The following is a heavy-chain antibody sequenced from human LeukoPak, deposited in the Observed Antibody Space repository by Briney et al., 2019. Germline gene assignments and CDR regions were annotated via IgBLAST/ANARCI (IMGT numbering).Heavy chain of an antibody. D-gene: IGHD4-11*01. CDR1: GGSITSTNY. J-gene: IGHJ5*02. CDR2: VNLQGST. V-gene: IGHV4-4*02. CDR3: ARLTTDNWFDP. Sequence: SETLSLTCGVSGGSITSTNYWTWVRQPPGKGLEWIGEVNLQGSTNYNPSLMGRVAISVDMSENHISLQLTSVTAADTAVYYCARLTTDNWFDPWAREPWSPSPQ.